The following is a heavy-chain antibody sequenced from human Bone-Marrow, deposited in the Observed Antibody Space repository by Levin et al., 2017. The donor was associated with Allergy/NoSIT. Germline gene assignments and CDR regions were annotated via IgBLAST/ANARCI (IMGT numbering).Heavy chain of an antibody. J-gene: IGHJ3*02. CDR2: ISSGSTYI. D-gene: IGHD4-17*01. CDR3: VRDDNGDGDSLGLQGDAFDI. Sequence: NTGGSLRLSCAASGFTFSDYYMSWIRQAPGKGLEWISYISSGSTYINYADSVKGRFTISRDNAKNSLFLQMNSLRAEDTAIYYCVRDDNGDGDSLGLQGDAFDIWGQGTMVTVSS. V-gene: IGHV3-11*05. CDR1: GFTFSDYY.